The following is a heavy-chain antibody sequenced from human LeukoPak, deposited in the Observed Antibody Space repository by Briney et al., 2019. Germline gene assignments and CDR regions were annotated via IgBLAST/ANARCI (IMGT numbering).Heavy chain of an antibody. CDR1: GYTFTSYD. CDR3: ARVGQWLVPFDY. J-gene: IGHJ4*02. Sequence: ASVKVSCKASGYTFTSYDINWVRQATGQGLEWMGWMNPNSGNTGYAQKFQGRVTMTRNTSISTAYMELRSLRSDDTAVYYCARVGQWLVPFDYWGQGTLVTVSS. D-gene: IGHD6-19*01. V-gene: IGHV1-8*01. CDR2: MNPNSGNT.